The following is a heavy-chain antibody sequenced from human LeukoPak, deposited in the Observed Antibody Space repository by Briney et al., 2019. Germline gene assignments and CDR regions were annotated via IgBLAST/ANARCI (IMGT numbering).Heavy chain of an antibody. CDR1: GFTFSSYW. CDR2: INTDGSTT. CDR3: ARAFNTYYYDSSGYFHY. Sequence: PGGSLRLSCAASGFTFSSYWMNWVRQAPGKGLVWVSRINTDGSTTTYAGSVQGRFTISRDNARNILYLQMDSLRAEDTAVYYCARAFNTYYYDSSGYFHYWGQGTLVTVSS. V-gene: IGHV3-74*01. J-gene: IGHJ4*02. D-gene: IGHD3-22*01.